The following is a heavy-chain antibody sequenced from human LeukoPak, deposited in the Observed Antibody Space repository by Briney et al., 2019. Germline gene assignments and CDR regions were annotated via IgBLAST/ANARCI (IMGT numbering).Heavy chain of an antibody. D-gene: IGHD3-3*01. Sequence: PSETLSLTCTVSGGSISSYYWSWIRQPPGKGLERIGYIYYSGSTNYNPSLKSRVTISVDTSKNQFSLKLSSVTAADTAVYYCARSGGADLWSGYQEPFDYWGQGTLVTVSS. J-gene: IGHJ4*02. V-gene: IGHV4-59*08. CDR2: IYYSGST. CDR3: ARSGGADLWSGYQEPFDY. CDR1: GGSISSYY.